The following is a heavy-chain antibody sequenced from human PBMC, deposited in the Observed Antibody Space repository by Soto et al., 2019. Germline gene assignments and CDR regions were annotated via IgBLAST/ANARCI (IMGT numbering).Heavy chain of an antibody. CDR3: AKVSVPAAIAYYCYGMDV. D-gene: IGHD2-2*01. CDR1: GFTFSLYG. Sequence: QVQLVESGGGVVQPGRSLRLSCAASGFTFSLYGMHWVRQAPGKGLEWVALISYDVSNKYYADSVKGRFTISRDNSKNTLYLQMNSLRAEDTAVYYCAKVSVPAAIAYYCYGMDVWGQGTTVTVSS. CDR2: ISYDVSNK. J-gene: IGHJ6*02. V-gene: IGHV3-30*18.